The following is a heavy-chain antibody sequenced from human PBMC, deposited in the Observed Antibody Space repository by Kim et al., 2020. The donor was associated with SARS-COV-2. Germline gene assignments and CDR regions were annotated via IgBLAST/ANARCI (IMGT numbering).Heavy chain of an antibody. CDR1: GFTFSNYG. D-gene: IGHD5-18*01. CDR3: AKNIYSYAYPQYYFDY. V-gene: IGHV3-30*18. J-gene: IGHJ4*02. Sequence: GGSLRLSCAASGFTFSNYGMHWVRQAPGKGLEWVAVISYDGSNKYYADSVKGRFTISRDNSKNTVYLQVNSLRAEDTAVYFCAKNIYSYAYPQYYFDYWGQGTLVTVSS. CDR2: ISYDGSNK.